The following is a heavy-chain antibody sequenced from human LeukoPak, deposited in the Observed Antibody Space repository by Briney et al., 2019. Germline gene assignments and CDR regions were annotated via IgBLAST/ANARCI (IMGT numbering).Heavy chain of an antibody. CDR1: GFSFSSYG. CDR3: AKDMKPDGLWDADY. J-gene: IGHJ4*02. CDR2: LVGSGSDR. Sequence: GGSLRLSCAASGFSFSSYGMSWVRQAPGKGLEWVSGLVGSGSDRFYADSVKGRFTISRDNSKNTLFLQMNSLRAEDTALYYGAKDMKPDGLWDADYWGQGTLVTVSS. D-gene: IGHD1-14*01. V-gene: IGHV3-23*01.